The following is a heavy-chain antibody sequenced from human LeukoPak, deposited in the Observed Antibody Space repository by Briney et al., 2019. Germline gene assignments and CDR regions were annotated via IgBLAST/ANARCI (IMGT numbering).Heavy chain of an antibody. V-gene: IGHV1-8*01. J-gene: IGHJ6*02. Sequence: ASVKVSCKASGYTFTSYDFNWVRQATGQRPEWMGWMSPNSGDTGYAQKFQGRVTMTRNTSISTAYMELSSLRSEDTAVYYCARAVAYYDFWSGYYDGYYYGMDVWGQGTTVTVSS. D-gene: IGHD3-3*01. CDR1: GYTFTSYD. CDR2: MSPNSGDT. CDR3: ARAVAYYDFWSGYYDGYYYGMDV.